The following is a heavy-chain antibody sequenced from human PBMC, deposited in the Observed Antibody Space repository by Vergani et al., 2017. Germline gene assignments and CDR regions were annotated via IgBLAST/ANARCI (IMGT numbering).Heavy chain of an antibody. D-gene: IGHD2-15*01. CDR2: ISGSSIYI. Sequence: VQLVESGGGVVQPGGSLRLSCAASGFTFSTYSLNWVRQAPGKGLEWVSSISGSSIYIYYADSVKGRFTISRDNAKNSLYLQMNSLRAEDTAVYYCARDPGYCSGGSCYVEEGGDYWGQGTLVTVSS. J-gene: IGHJ4*02. CDR1: GFTFSTYS. CDR3: ARDPGYCSGGSCYVEEGGDY. V-gene: IGHV3-21*01.